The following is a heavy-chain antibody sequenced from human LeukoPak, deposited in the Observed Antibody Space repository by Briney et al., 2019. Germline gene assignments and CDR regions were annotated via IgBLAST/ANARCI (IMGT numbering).Heavy chain of an antibody. V-gene: IGHV3-53*01. CDR2: IYSGGST. CDR1: GFTVSSNY. J-gene: IGHJ4*02. Sequence: GGSLRLSCAASGFTVSSNYMSWVRQAPGKGLKWVSVIYSGGSTYYADSVKGRFTISRDNSKNTLYLQMNSLRAEDTAVYYCAREGGTVYFDYWGQGTLVTVSS. CDR3: AREGGTVYFDY. D-gene: IGHD3-16*01.